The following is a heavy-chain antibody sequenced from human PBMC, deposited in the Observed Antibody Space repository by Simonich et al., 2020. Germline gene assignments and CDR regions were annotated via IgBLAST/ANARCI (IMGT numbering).Heavy chain of an antibody. D-gene: IGHD2-15*01. J-gene: IGHJ3*02. CDR1: GFTFSSYA. CDR2: ISYDGRNK. Sequence: QVQLVESGGGVVQPGRSLRLSCAASGFTFSSYAMHWVRQAPGKGQEWGAVISYDGRNKYYADSVKGRFTISRDNSKNTLYLQMNSLRAEDTAVYYCAREGLLLDAFDIWGQGTMVTVSS. CDR3: AREGLLLDAFDI. V-gene: IGHV3-30*07.